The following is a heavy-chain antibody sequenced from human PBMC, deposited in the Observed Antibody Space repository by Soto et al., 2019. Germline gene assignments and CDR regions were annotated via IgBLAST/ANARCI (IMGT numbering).Heavy chain of an antibody. V-gene: IGHV3-7*03. CDR1: GFTFSNYW. CDR2: IKEDGSAT. D-gene: IGHD3-9*01. CDR3: ARLWTGFYNERPTSFDY. J-gene: IGHJ4*02. Sequence: PGGSLRLSCAASGFTFSNYWMSWVRQAPGKGLEWVADIKEDGSATYFVDSLKGRFTISRDNTKNSLYLQMNSLRAADTALYYCARLWTGFYNERPTSFDYWGPGTLVTVS.